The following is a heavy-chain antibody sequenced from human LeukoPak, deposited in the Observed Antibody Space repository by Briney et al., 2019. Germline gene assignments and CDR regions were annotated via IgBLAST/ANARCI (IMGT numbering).Heavy chain of an antibody. V-gene: IGHV1-18*01. CDR2: ISAYNGNT. CDR1: GYTFTSYG. J-gene: IGHJ4*02. D-gene: IGHD6-19*01. Sequence: GASVKLSCKASGYTFTSYGISWGRQAPGQGLEWMGWISAYNGNTNYAQKLQGRVTMTTDTSTSTTHMELRSLRSDDTAVYYCARDGQWLSPFPVDYWGQGTLVTVSS. CDR3: ARDGQWLSPFPVDY.